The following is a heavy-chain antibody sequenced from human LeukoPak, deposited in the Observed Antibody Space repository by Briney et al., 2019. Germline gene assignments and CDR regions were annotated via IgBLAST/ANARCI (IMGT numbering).Heavy chain of an antibody. CDR1: GGSISISNW. V-gene: IGHV4-4*02. CDR2: IYHSGTT. CDR3: ARDNAFDI. Sequence: SETLSLTCAVSGGSISISNWWSWVRQPPGKGLEWIGEIYHSGTTHYNPSLKSRVTLSVDKSKNQFSLKLTSVTAADTAMYYCARDNAFDIWGQGTMVIVSS. J-gene: IGHJ3*02.